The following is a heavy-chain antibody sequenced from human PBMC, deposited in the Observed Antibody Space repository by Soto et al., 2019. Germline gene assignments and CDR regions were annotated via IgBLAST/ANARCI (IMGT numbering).Heavy chain of an antibody. CDR2: INHSGGT. CDR3: GRDRQYCHFLSGYQCEGPYGMDV. V-gene: IGHV4-34*01. Sequence: PSETLSLTCGVYGGTFSAYTLTWIRQAPGKGLEWIGEINHSGGTNYYSSLKSRVTISVDTSKNQFPLLLYYVTAADTALYYCGRDRQYCHFLSGYQCEGPYGMDVWGQGTTVTVSS. CDR1: GGTFSAYT. D-gene: IGHD3-3*02. J-gene: IGHJ6*02.